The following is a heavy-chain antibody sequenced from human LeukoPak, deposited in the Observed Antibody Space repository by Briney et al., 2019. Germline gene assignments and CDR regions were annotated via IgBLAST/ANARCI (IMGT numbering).Heavy chain of an antibody. CDR3: ASLHYDSSGVFDY. Sequence: GGSLRLSCAASGFTFSSYAMNWVRQAPGKGLEWVSYISSSSRTTYYADSVKGRSTISRDNAKNSMYLQMDSLRDEDTAVYYCASLHYDSSGVFDYWGQGTLVTVSS. V-gene: IGHV3-48*02. CDR2: ISSSSRTT. J-gene: IGHJ4*02. CDR1: GFTFSSYA. D-gene: IGHD3-22*01.